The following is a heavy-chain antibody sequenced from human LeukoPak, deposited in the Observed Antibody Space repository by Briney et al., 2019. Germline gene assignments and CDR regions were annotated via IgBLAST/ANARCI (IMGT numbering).Heavy chain of an antibody. Sequence: PSETLSLTCAVSGGSISSSNWWSWVRQPPGKGLEWIGEIYHSGSTNYNPSLKSRVTISVDKSKNQFSLKLSSVTAADTAVYYCARVWFVASGSYMKWFDPWGQGTLVTVSS. CDR2: IYHSGST. D-gene: IGHD1-26*01. J-gene: IGHJ5*02. CDR3: ARVWFVASGSYMKWFDP. CDR1: GGSISSSNW. V-gene: IGHV4-4*02.